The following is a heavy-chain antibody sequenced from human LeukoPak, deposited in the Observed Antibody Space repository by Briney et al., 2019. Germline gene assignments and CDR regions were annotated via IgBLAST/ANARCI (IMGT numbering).Heavy chain of an antibody. CDR3: ARHRTASDY. J-gene: IGHJ4*02. V-gene: IGHV3-11*06. D-gene: IGHD3-16*02. CDR1: GFTFSDYY. Sequence: GGSLRLSCAASGFTFSDYYMSWIRQAPGKGLEWVSSISSSSSYIYYADPVKGRFTFSRDNAKNSLYLQMNSLRAEDTAVYYCARHRTASDYWGQGTLVTVSS. CDR2: ISSSSSYI.